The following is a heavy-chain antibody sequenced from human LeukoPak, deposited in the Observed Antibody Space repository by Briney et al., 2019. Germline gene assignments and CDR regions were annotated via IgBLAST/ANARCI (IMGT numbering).Heavy chain of an antibody. D-gene: IGHD5-12*01. CDR3: ARCGASYGGYGLADY. Sequence: SVKVSCKASGGTFSSYAISWVRQAPGQGLEWMGRIIPILGIANYAQKLQGRVTMTTDTSTSTAYMELRSLRSDDTAVYYCARCGASYGGYGLADYWGQGTLVTVSS. CDR2: IIPILGIA. V-gene: IGHV1-69*04. J-gene: IGHJ4*02. CDR1: GGTFSSYA.